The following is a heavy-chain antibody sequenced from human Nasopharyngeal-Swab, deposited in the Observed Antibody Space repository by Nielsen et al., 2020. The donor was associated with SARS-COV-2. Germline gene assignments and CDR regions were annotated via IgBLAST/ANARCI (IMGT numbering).Heavy chain of an antibody. D-gene: IGHD3-9*01. CDR3: ARAGYDILTGYDSPFDY. V-gene: IGHV3-7*01. Sequence: GGSLRLSCAASGFTFSSYWMSWVRQAPGKGLEWVPNIKQDGSEKYYVDSVKGRFTISRDNAKNSLYLQMNSLRAEDTAVYYCARAGYDILTGYDSPFDYWGQGTLVTVSS. J-gene: IGHJ4*02. CDR1: GFTFSSYW. CDR2: IKQDGSEK.